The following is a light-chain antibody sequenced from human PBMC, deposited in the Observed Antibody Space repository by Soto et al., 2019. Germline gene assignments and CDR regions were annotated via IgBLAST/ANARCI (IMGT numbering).Light chain of an antibody. Sequence: QSVLTQPASVSGSPGQSITISCTGTSSDVGLYDYVSWYQRHPGKAPQLMIYAVSNRPSGVSNRFSASKSGNTASLFISGLQAEDEADYYCSSYTSDSSYVFGSRTKVTVL. CDR3: SSYTSDSSYV. V-gene: IGLV2-14*01. CDR1: SSDVGLYDY. J-gene: IGLJ1*01. CDR2: AVS.